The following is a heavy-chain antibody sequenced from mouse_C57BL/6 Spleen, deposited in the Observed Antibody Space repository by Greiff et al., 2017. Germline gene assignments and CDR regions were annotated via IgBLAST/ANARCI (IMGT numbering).Heavy chain of an antibody. Sequence: VQLQQSGAELARPGASVKMSCKASGYTFTSYTMHWVKQRPGQGLEWIGYINPSSGYTKYNQKFKDKATLTADKSSSTAYMQLSSLTSEDSAVYYCARWTTTVVADYWGQGTTLTVSS. V-gene: IGHV1-4*01. CDR2: INPSSGYT. CDR1: GYTFTSYT. CDR3: ARWTTTVVADY. J-gene: IGHJ2*01. D-gene: IGHD1-1*01.